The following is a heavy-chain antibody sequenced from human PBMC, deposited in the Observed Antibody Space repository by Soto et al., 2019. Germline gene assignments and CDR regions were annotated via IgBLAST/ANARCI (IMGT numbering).Heavy chain of an antibody. D-gene: IGHD6-13*01. V-gene: IGHV3-33*01. CDR1: GFTFSSYG. CDR2: IWYDGSNK. J-gene: IGHJ4*02. CDR3: ARGGMSIAAACTRGLDY. Sequence: QVQLVESGGGVVQPGRSLRLSCAASGFTFSSYGMHWVRQAPGKGLEWVAVIWYDGSNKYYADSVKGRFTISRDNSKNTLYLQMTSLRAEDTAVYYCARGGMSIAAACTRGLDYWGQGTLVTVSS.